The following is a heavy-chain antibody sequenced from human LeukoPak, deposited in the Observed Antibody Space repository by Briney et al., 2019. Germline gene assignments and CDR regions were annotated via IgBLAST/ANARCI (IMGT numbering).Heavy chain of an antibody. CDR3: AKVPSPYDILTGYYTLDAFDI. CDR2: ISGSGGST. CDR1: GFTFSSYA. J-gene: IGHJ3*02. D-gene: IGHD3-9*01. Sequence: GGSLRLSCAASGFTFSSYAMSWVRQAPGKGLEWVSAISGSGGSTYYADSVKGRFTISGDNSKNTLYLQMNSLRAEDTAVYYCAKVPSPYDILTGYYTLDAFDIWGQGTMVTVSS. V-gene: IGHV3-23*01.